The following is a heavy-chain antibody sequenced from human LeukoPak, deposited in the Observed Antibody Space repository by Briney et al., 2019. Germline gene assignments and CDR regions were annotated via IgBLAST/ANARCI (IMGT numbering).Heavy chain of an antibody. D-gene: IGHD6-19*01. Sequence: GGSRRPSCAASGFTFSSYAMSWVRQAPGKGLEWVSAISGSGGGTYYADSVKDRFTISRDYSNNTLYLQMNSLRADDTAVYYCAKVASADAQARLNYWGQGTLVTVSS. CDR2: ISGSGGGT. J-gene: IGHJ4*02. CDR3: AKVASADAQARLNY. CDR1: GFTFSSYA. V-gene: IGHV3-23*01.